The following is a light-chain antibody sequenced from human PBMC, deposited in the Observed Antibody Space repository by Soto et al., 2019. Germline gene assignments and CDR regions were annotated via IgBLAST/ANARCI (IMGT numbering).Light chain of an antibody. CDR2: DVS. CDR3: SSYTSSSTLYV. CDR1: SSDVGGYNY. V-gene: IGLV2-14*01. J-gene: IGLJ1*01. Sequence: QSALTQPASVSGSPGQSITISCTGTSSDVGGYNYVSWYQQHPGKAPKLMIYDVSIRPSGVSNRFSGSKSGNTAALTISGLHADDEADYCCSSYTSSSTLYVFGTGTKLTVL.